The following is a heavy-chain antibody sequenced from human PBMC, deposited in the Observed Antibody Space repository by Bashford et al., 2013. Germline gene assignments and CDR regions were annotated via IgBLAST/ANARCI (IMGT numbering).Heavy chain of an antibody. CDR2: ISGSGGTT. V-gene: IGHV3-23*01. Sequence: GSLRLSCAASGFTFNSHAMGWARQAPGKGLEWVSTISGSGGTTHYADSVKGRFTISRDNSKSTLYLQMNSLRDEDTAVYYCAKDEGGYGPFDYWGQGTLVTVSS. CDR1: GFTFNSHA. D-gene: IGHD5-12*01. CDR3: AKDEGGYGPFDY. J-gene: IGHJ4*02.